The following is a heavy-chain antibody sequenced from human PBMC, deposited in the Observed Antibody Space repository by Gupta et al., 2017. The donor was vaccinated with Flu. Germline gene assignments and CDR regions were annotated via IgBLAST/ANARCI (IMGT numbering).Heavy chain of an antibody. CDR1: DASISSSDYY. J-gene: IGHJ2*01. CDR2: VYSSGST. Sequence: QLQLQESSPGLVKPSETLSITCTVSDASISSSDYYWGWLRQSPGQGLEGLARVYSSGSTYHNPSRKSRVIISADTSKNQFSLELSSMTATDSAVYYCARHPTEVSSNWYFDLWGRGTLVTVSA. CDR3: ARHPTEVSSNWYFDL. V-gene: IGHV4-39*01. D-gene: IGHD3-10*01.